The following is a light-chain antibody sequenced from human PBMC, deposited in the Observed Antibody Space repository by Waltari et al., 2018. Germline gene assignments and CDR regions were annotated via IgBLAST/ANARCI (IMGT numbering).Light chain of an antibody. CDR1: QGVSMY. J-gene: IGKJ4*01. CDR3: QQRSNWPMT. CDR2: DAT. V-gene: IGKV3-11*01. Sequence: EVVLTQSPATLSLSPGDTATLSCRASQGVSMYLAWYQHRPGQGPRLLIYDATNRATGIPARFGGSGSGTDFTLTSSSLDPEDFAVYFCQQRSNWPMTFCGGTKVEIK.